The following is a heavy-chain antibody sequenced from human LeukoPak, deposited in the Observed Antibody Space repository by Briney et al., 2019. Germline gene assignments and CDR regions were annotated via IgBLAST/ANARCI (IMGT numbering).Heavy chain of an antibody. D-gene: IGHD3-22*01. CDR1: GFTFSSYS. V-gene: IGHV3-21*01. CDR2: ISSSSSYI. CDR3: ARHDTPPYYDSSGYSIAHFDY. Sequence: GGSLRLSCAASGFTFSSYSMNWVRQAPGKGLEWVSSISSSSSYIYYADSVKGRFTISRGNAKNSLYLQMNSLRAEDTAVYYCARHDTPPYYDSSGYSIAHFDYWGQGTLVTVSS. J-gene: IGHJ4*02.